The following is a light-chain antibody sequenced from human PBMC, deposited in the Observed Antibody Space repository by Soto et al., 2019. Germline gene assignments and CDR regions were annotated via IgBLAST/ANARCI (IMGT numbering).Light chain of an antibody. CDR3: SSQRTTSILV. Sequence: QSALTQPASVSGSPGQSITISCTGTSSDIGAYNYVSWYQQHPGKAPKLIIYDVNNRPSGVSNRFSGSKSGSTASLTISGLQHEDEADYYCSSQRTTSILVFGGGTKLTVL. CDR2: DVN. V-gene: IGLV2-14*01. CDR1: SSDIGAYNY. J-gene: IGLJ2*01.